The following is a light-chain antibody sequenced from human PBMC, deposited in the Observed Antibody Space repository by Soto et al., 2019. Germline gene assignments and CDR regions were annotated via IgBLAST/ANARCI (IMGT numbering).Light chain of an antibody. CDR3: QHYGTSAL. CDR2: DAS. CDR1: QTISSN. J-gene: IGKJ3*01. Sequence: DILMTQSPATLSVSPGEGATLSCRASQTISSNLAWYQQKPGQAPRLLIYDASRATGIPDRFSGSGSGTDFTLTITRLEPEDFAVYYCQHYGTSALFGPGTKVDI. V-gene: IGKV3-20*01.